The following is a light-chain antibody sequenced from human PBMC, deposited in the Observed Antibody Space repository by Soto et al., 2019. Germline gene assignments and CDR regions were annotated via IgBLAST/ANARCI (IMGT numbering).Light chain of an antibody. J-gene: IGKJ1*01. V-gene: IGKV1-5*03. CDR1: QSLESW. CDR2: KTS. CDR3: QQYHSFST. Sequence: DIQMTQSPSTLSASVEDRVTITCRASQSLESWLAWYQQKPGKPPKLLNYKTSILEFGVPSRFSGSGSGTLFTLTISSLQPDDFETYYCQQYHSFSTFGHGTKVEIK.